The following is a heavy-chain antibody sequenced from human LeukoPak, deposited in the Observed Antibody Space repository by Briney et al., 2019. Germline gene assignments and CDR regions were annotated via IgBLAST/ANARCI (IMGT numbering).Heavy chain of an antibody. CDR2: IYYSGST. CDR3: ARVWETTVTSPYIDY. V-gene: IGHV4-30-4*07. J-gene: IGHJ4*02. D-gene: IGHD4-11*01. Sequence: SQTLSLTCGVSGGSISSGGYSWSWIRQPPGKGLEWIGYIYYSGSTYYNPSLKSRVTISVDTSKNQFSLKLSSVTAADTAVYYCARVWETTVTSPYIDYWGQGTLVTVSS. CDR1: GGSISSGGYS.